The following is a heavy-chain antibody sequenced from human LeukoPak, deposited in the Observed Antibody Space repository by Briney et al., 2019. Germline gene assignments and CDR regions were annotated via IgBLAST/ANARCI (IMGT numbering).Heavy chain of an antibody. CDR2: ISYSGST. J-gene: IGHJ5*02. CDR3: ARQYSSGWPWFDP. V-gene: IGHV4-39*01. CDR1: GGSISSGGYY. Sequence: SETLSLTCTVSGGSISSGGYYWGWIRQPPGKGLEWIGSISYSGSTDYNPSLKSRVTIFVDTSKNQFSPKLTSVTAADGGVYYCARQYSSGWPWFDPWGQGTLVTVSS. D-gene: IGHD6-19*01.